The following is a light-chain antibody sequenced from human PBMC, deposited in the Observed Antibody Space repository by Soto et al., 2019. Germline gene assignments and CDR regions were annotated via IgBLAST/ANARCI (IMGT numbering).Light chain of an antibody. CDR2: EVT. CDR3: VSYATSTTLYV. Sequence: QSALTQPASVSESPGQSITISCTATSSDVGSFNYVSWYQHHPGKAPKLMIYEVTSRPSGASNRFSGSKSGNTASLTISGLQAEDEADYYCVSYATSTTLYVFGSGTKLTVL. CDR1: SSDVGSFNY. J-gene: IGLJ1*01. V-gene: IGLV2-14*01.